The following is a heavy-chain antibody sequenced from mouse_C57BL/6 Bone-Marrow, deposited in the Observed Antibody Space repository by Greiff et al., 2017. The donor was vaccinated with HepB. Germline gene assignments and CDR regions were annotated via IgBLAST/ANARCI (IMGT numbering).Heavy chain of an antibody. V-gene: IGHV7-3*01. D-gene: IGHD1-1*01. CDR3: ARYPYYYGSSYWYFDV. CDR1: GFTFTDYY. J-gene: IGHJ1*03. CDR2: IRNKANGYTT. Sequence: EVQLVESGGGLVQPGGSLSLSCAASGFTFTDYYMSWVRQPPGKALEWLGFIRNKANGYTTEYSVSVKGRFTISRANSQSILYLQMNALRAEDSATYYGARYPYYYGSSYWYFDVWGTGTTVTVSS.